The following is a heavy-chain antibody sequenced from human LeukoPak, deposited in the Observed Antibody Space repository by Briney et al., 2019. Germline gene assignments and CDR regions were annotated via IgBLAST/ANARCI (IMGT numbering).Heavy chain of an antibody. CDR2: IYHSGSP. CDR3: ARSDYYYGMDV. CDR1: GGSISSGGYS. V-gene: IGHV4-30-2*01. Sequence: PSETLSLTCAVSGGSISSGGYSWSWIRQPPGKGLEWIGYIYHSGSPYYNPSLKSRVTISVDRSKNQFSLKLSSVTAADTAVYYCARSDYYYGMDVWGQGTTVTVSS. J-gene: IGHJ6*02.